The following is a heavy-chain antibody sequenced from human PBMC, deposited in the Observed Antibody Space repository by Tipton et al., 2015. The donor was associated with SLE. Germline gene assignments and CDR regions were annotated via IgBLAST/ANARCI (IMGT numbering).Heavy chain of an antibody. CDR2: FYFGGST. V-gene: IGHV4-39*01. J-gene: IGHJ3*02. CDR3: VRQSIMVTFGGAMPSTAFDI. Sequence: TLSLTCTVSGDSIGSTPHYWGWIRQSPGKGLEWIGSFYFGGSTYHDPSLKSRVTISVDTSKKQFSLDLASVTAADTAVYYCVRQSIMVTFGGAMPSTAFDIWGQGTMVTVSS. CDR1: GDSIGSTPHY. D-gene: IGHD3-16*01.